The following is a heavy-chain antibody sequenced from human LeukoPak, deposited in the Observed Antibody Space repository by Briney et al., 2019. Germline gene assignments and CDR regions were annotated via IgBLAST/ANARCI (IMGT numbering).Heavy chain of an antibody. CDR1: GGTFSSYA. CDR3: ARGYDSSGYYHC. J-gene: IGHJ4*02. D-gene: IGHD3-22*01. CDR2: IIPIFGTA. Sequence: SVKVSCKASGGTFSSYAISWVRQAPGQGLEWMGGIIPIFGTANYAQKFQGRVTITRNTSISTAYMELSSLRSEDTAVYYCARGYDSSGYYHCWGQGTLVTVSS. V-gene: IGHV1-69*05.